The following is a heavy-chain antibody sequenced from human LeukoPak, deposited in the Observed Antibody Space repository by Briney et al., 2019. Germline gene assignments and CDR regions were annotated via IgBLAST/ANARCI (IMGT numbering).Heavy chain of an antibody. CDR2: IYYSGST. V-gene: IGHV4-59*08. J-gene: IGHJ4*02. CDR3: ARHTQPADIVATILPFDY. CDR1: GGSISSYY. Sequence: SETLSLTCTVSGGSISSYYWSWIRQPPGKGLEWIGYIYYSGSTNYNPSLKSRVTISVDTSKNQFSLKLSSVTAADTAVYYCARHTQPADIVATILPFDYWGQGTLVTVSS. D-gene: IGHD5-12*01.